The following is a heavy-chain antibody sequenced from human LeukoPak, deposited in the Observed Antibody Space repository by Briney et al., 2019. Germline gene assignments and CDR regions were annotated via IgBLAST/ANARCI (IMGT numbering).Heavy chain of an antibody. CDR2: IFGSGAGT. V-gene: IGHV3-23*01. Sequence: GGSLRLSCAASGFTFSTYAMSWVRQAPGKGLEWVSSIFGSGAGTHYADSVKGRFTISRDNSKNMLYLQMNSLRAEDTAVYYCARDPVFLTGSLRAFDIWGQGTMVTVSS. D-gene: IGHD3-9*01. CDR1: GFTFSTYA. J-gene: IGHJ3*02. CDR3: ARDPVFLTGSLRAFDI.